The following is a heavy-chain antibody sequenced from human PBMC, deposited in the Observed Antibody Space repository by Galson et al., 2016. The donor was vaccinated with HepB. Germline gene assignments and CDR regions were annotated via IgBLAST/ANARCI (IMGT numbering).Heavy chain of an antibody. CDR3: ARSPNHYTSGSYRRTFYFYDMDV. CDR2: IIPILDTT. J-gene: IGHJ6*02. V-gene: IGHV1-69*13. D-gene: IGHD3-10*01. CDR1: GGTSSSYT. Sequence: SVKVSCKASGGTSSSYTISWVRQAPGQGLEWMGGIIPILDTTNYAQKFRGRVTITADESTKTAYMDLSRLQSEDTAVYYCARSPNHYTSGSYRRTFYFYDMDVWGQGTTVTVSS.